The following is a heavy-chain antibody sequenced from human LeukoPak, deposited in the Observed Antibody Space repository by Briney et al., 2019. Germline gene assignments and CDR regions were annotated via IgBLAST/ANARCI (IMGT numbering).Heavy chain of an antibody. CDR2: IIPILGIA. Sequence: SVQVSCKGSGGTFSSYAISWVRQAPGQGLEWMGRIIPILGIANYAQKFQGRVTITADKSTSTAYMELSSLRSEDTAVYYCATGEMATISPLDYWGQGTLVTVSS. CDR3: ATGEMATISPLDY. J-gene: IGHJ4*02. CDR1: GGTFSSYA. D-gene: IGHD5-24*01. V-gene: IGHV1-69*04.